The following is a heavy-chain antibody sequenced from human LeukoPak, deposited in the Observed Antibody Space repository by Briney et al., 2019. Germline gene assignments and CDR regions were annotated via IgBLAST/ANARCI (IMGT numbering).Heavy chain of an antibody. V-gene: IGHV3-7*03. J-gene: IGHJ4*02. CDR2: IKQDGSEK. D-gene: IGHD3-10*01. CDR1: GFTFSSYW. CDR3: AREIPLGNYYGSGSYYPYFDY. Sequence: GGSLRLSCAASGFTFSSYWMSWVRQAPGKGLEWVANIKQDGSEKYYVDSVKGRFTISRDNAKNSLYLQMNSLRAEDTAVYYCAREIPLGNYYGSGSYYPYFDYWGPGTLVTVSS.